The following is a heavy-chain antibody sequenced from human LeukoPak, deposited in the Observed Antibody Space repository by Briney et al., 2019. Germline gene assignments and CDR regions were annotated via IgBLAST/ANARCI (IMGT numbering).Heavy chain of an antibody. CDR2: IKQDGSEK. V-gene: IGHV3-7*01. Sequence: GGSLRLSCAASGFTFSSYWMSWVRQAPGKGLEWVANIKQDGSEKYYVDSVKGRFTISRDNAKNSLYPQMNSLRAEDTAVYYCARDDGGYSGYSDYWGQGTLVTVSS. J-gene: IGHJ4*02. CDR3: ARDDGGYSGYSDY. CDR1: GFTFSSYW. D-gene: IGHD5-12*01.